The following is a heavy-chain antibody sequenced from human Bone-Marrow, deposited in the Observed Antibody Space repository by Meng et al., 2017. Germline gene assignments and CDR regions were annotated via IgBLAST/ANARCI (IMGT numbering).Heavy chain of an antibody. Sequence: SETLSLTCALYGGSFSGYHWTWIRQPPGKGLEWVGEINHSGSTNYNPSLKSRVTISRDMSKNQFSLQLSSVTAADTAVYYCARGGSYWGQGTLVTVSS. D-gene: IGHD3-10*01. CDR2: INHSGST. CDR3: ARGGSY. V-gene: IGHV4-34*01. CDR1: GGSFSGYH. J-gene: IGHJ4*02.